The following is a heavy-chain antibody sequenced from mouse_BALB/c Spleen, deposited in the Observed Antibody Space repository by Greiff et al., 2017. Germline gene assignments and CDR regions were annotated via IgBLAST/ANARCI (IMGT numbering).Heavy chain of an antibody. J-gene: IGHJ2*01. CDR3: ARDRDYFDY. CDR2: INPSTGYT. Sequence: QVQLQQSGAELAKPGASVKMSCKASGYTFTSYWMHWVKQRPGQGLEWIGYINPSTGYTEYNQKFKDKATLTADKSSSTAYMQLSSLTSEDSAVYYCARDRDYFDYWGQGTTLTVSS. D-gene: IGHD3-2*01. CDR1: GYTFTSYW. V-gene: IGHV1-7*01.